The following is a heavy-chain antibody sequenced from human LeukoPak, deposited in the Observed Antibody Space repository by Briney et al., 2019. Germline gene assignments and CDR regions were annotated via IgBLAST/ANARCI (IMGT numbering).Heavy chain of an antibody. D-gene: IGHD5-24*01. J-gene: IGHJ4*02. CDR1: GGSISSYY. CDR3: ARVGDRRDGYNWVFDY. Sequence: SETLSLTCTVSGGSISSYYWSWIRQPPGKGLEWIGYIYYSGSTNYNPSLKSRVTISVDTSKNQFSLKLSSVTAADTAVYYCARVGDRRDGYNWVFDYWGQGTLVTVSS. V-gene: IGHV4-59*01. CDR2: IYYSGST.